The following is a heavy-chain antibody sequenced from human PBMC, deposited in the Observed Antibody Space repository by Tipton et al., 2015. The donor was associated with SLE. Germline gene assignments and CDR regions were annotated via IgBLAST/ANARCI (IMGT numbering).Heavy chain of an antibody. J-gene: IGHJ3*02. CDR1: GGSISSYY. Sequence: TLSLTCTVSGGSISSYYWSWIRRPPGKGLEWIGYIYYSGSTNYNPSLKSRVTISVDTSKNQFSLKLSSVTAADTAVYYCARVACSGGSCYSGYDAFDIWGQGTMVTVSS. V-gene: IGHV4-59*01. CDR2: IYYSGST. D-gene: IGHD2-15*01. CDR3: ARVACSGGSCYSGYDAFDI.